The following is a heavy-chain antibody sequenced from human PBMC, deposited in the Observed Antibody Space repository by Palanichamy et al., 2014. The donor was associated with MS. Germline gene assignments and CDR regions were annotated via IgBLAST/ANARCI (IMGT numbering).Heavy chain of an antibody. V-gene: IGHV4-59*01. CDR1: GGSMSSYY. CDR3: ARGRSGYYYVY. D-gene: IGHD3-22*01. J-gene: IGHJ4*02. CDR2: IYYSGNT. Sequence: QVQLQESGPGLVKPSETLSLTCTVSGGSMSSYYWSWIRQPPGKGLEWIGYIYYSGNTNYNPSLKSRVTISVDTSKNQFSLKLSSVTAADTAVYYCARGRSGYYYVYWDPGTLVTVSS.